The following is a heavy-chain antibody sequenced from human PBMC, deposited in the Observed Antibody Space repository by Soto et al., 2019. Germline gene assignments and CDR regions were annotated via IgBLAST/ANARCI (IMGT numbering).Heavy chain of an antibody. D-gene: IGHD2-2*01. CDR2: IYYSGST. CDR1: GGSISSGGYY. CDR3: ARAGYFGSTYLDY. J-gene: IGHJ4*02. Sequence: SETLSLTCTVSGGSISSGGYYWSWIRQHPGKGLEWIGYIYYSGSTYYNPSLKSRVTISVDTSKNQFSLKLSSVTAADTAVYYCARAGYFGSTYLDYWGQGTLVTVSS. V-gene: IGHV4-31*03.